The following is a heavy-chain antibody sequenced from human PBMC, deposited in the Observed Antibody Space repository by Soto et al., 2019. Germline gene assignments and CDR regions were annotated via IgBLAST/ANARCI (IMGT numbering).Heavy chain of an antibody. Sequence: QVQLVESGGGVVQAGKSLRLSCAASGFIFNTYGMHWVRQAPGKGLEWVAVISYDGRSEYYADSVKGRFTISRDNSNNTVYLQMSSLRPGDTALYFCAKGHQPLIAAPPQDYWGQGTLVTVSS. V-gene: IGHV3-30*18. CDR1: GFIFNTYG. D-gene: IGHD6-6*01. CDR2: ISYDGRSE. J-gene: IGHJ4*02. CDR3: AKGHQPLIAAPPQDY.